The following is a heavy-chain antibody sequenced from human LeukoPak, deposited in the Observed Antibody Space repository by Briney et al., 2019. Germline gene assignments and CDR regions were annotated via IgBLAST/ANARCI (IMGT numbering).Heavy chain of an antibody. D-gene: IGHD3-16*02. CDR2: ISSSSSYI. V-gene: IGHV3-21*01. CDR1: GFTFSSYS. J-gene: IGHJ4*02. Sequence: GGSLRLSCAASGFTFSSYSMNWVRQAPGKGLEWVSSISSSSSYIYYADSVKGRFTISRDNAKNSLYLQMNSLRAEDTAVYYCARDRGDYVWGSYRVHFDYWGQGTLVTVSS. CDR3: ARDRGDYVWGSYRVHFDY.